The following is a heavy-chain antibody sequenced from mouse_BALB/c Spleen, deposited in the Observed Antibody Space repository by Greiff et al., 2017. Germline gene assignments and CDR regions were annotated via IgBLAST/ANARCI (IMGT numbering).Heavy chain of an antibody. CDR3: ARGDYGNYEAMDY. CDR1: GDSITSGY. D-gene: IGHD2-1*01. V-gene: IGHV3-8*02. CDR2: ISYSGST. J-gene: IGHJ4*01. Sequence: VQLKESGPSLVKPSQTLSLTCSVTGDSITSGYWNWIRKFPGNKLEYMGYISYSGSTYYNPSLKSRISITRDTSKNQYYLQLNSVTTEDTATYYCARGDYGNYEAMDYWGQGTSVTVSS.